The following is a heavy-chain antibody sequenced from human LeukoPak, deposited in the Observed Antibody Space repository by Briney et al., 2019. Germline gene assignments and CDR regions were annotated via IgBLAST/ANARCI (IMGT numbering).Heavy chain of an antibody. J-gene: IGHJ4*02. D-gene: IGHD3-22*01. V-gene: IGHV4-38-2*02. CDR1: GGSISSGYY. CDR2: MYHSGST. Sequence: PSETLSLTCTVSGGSISSGYYWDWIRQPPGKGLEWIGSMYHSGSTYYNPSLKSRVTISVDTSKNQFSLKLSSVTAADTAVYHCARHDSSGYYLFDYWGQGTLVTVSS. CDR3: ARHDSSGYYLFDY.